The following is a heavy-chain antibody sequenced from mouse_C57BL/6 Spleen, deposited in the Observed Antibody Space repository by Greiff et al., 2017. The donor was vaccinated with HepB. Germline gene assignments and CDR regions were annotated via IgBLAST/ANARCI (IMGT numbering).Heavy chain of an antibody. CDR2: IYPGDGDT. D-gene: IGHD2-2*01. Sequence: QVQLQQSGAELVKPGASVKISCKASGYAFSSYWMNWVKQRPGKGLEWIGQIYPGDGDTNYNGKFKGKATLTADKSSSTAYMQLSSLTSEDSAVYCCARSGLRTSYYAMDYWGQGTSVTVSS. CDR1: GYAFSSYW. CDR3: ARSGLRTSYYAMDY. J-gene: IGHJ4*01. V-gene: IGHV1-80*01.